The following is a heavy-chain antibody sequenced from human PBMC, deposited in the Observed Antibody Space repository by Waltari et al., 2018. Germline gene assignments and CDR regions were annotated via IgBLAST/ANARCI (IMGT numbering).Heavy chain of an antibody. J-gene: IGHJ3*02. D-gene: IGHD1-26*01. CDR2: VIPIFGTP. Sequence: QVQLVQSGAEVKQPGASVKVSCKASGGTFGTYAITWVRQAPGQGLEWMGGVIPIFGTPNDEPKFQGRVTVSADPSTSTAYLEVRRLISEDTAVYYCAKREIGYAFDIWGHGTMVTVSS. CDR1: GGTFGTYA. CDR3: AKREIGYAFDI. V-gene: IGHV1-69*12.